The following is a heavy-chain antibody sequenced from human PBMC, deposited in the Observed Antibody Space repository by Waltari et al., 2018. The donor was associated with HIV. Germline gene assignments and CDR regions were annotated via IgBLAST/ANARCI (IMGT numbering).Heavy chain of an antibody. Sequence: VRLESWGTGPLKPSETLSLSYSVYGGSFRGYHWGWIRQFPERVLEWIAEVTHVGSAKYKPSLESRVSISLDTYKKQFYLKVRSVTAADTAVYYCVRGYAAAAPYYGLDVWGQGTAVSVSS. CDR3: VRGYAAAAPYYGLDV. J-gene: IGHJ6*02. CDR2: VTHVGSA. V-gene: IGHV4-34*02. CDR1: GGSFRGYH. D-gene: IGHD6-13*01.